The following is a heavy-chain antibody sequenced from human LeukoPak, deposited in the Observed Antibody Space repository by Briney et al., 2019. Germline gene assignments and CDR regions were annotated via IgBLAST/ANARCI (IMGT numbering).Heavy chain of an antibody. CDR1: GYSFINYW. CDR2: IYPGDSDT. D-gene: IGHD1-26*01. CDR3: AKSYSGSRYSPPGDY. J-gene: IGHJ4*02. V-gene: IGHV5-51*01. Sequence: GESLKISCKASGYSFINYWIGWVRQIPGKGLDWMGIIYPGDSDTRYSPSFQGQVTISADKSISTAYLQWSSLKASDTAMYYCAKSYSGSRYSPPGDYWGQGTLVTVSS.